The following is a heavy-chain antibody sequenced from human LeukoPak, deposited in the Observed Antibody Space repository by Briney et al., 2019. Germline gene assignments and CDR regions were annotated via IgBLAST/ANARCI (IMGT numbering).Heavy chain of an antibody. J-gene: IGHJ4*02. Sequence: GGSLRLSCAASGFTFSSYAMSWVRQAPGKGLEWVSAISGSGGSTYYADSVKGRFTISRDNSKNTLYLQMNSLRAEDTAVYFCAKVIYDFWSGFDYWGQGTLVTVSS. CDR2: ISGSGGST. V-gene: IGHV3-23*01. D-gene: IGHD3-3*01. CDR1: GFTFSSYA. CDR3: AKVIYDFWSGFDY.